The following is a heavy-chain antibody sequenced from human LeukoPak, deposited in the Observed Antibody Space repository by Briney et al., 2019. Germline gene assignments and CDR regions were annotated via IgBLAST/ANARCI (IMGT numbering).Heavy chain of an antibody. CDR2: IRSKAYGGTT. Sequence: PGGSLRLSCAASGFTFGDYGMSWARQAPGKGLEWLSFIRSKAYGGTTEYAASIKGRFTISRDDSKSIAYLQMNNLKTEDTAVYYCIRVELATGQRHFDYWGQGTLVTVSS. J-gene: IGHJ4*02. CDR3: IRVELATGQRHFDY. D-gene: IGHD1-1*01. V-gene: IGHV3-49*04. CDR1: GFTFGDYG.